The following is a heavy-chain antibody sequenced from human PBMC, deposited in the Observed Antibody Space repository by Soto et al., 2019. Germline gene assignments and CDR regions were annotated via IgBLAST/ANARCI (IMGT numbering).Heavy chain of an antibody. Sequence: PGGSLRLCCAASGVTFCSYAMSWARQAPGKGLEWVSSIGVSSDAYYADSVKGRFTISRDNSRNTLYLQMNSLRAEDTALYYCAKNYFFDSWGQGTLVTVSS. CDR3: AKNYFFDS. V-gene: IGHV3-23*01. CDR1: GVTFCSYA. CDR2: IGVSSDA. J-gene: IGHJ4*02.